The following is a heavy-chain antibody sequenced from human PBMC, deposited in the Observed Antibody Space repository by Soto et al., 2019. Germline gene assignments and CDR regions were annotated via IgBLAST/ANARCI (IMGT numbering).Heavy chain of an antibody. CDR2: INRDGSTT. CDR1: GFTFSSYW. Sequence: EVQLVESGGGLVQPGGSLRLSCAASGFTFSSYWMHWVRQAPGEGLMWVSRINRDGSTTSYADSVKGRFTISRDNAKNTLYLQMNSLRVEDTAVYYCARVPTTVTTPGMDVWGQGTTVTVSS. V-gene: IGHV3-74*01. CDR3: ARVPTTVTTPGMDV. D-gene: IGHD4-4*01. J-gene: IGHJ6*02.